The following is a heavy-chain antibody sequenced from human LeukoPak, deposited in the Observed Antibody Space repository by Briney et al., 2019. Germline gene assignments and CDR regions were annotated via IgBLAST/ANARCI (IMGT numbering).Heavy chain of an antibody. CDR3: ARIGDGDSRGYYY. CDR2: VNGDGSST. D-gene: IGHD3-22*01. J-gene: IGHJ4*02. Sequence: GGSLRLSCAASGFIFSSYWMHWVRQAPGKGLVWVSRVNGDGSSTSYADSVKGRFTSSRDNAKNTLYLQMNSLRAEDTAVYYCARIGDGDSRGYYYWGQGTLVTVSS. V-gene: IGHV3-74*01. CDR1: GFIFSSYW.